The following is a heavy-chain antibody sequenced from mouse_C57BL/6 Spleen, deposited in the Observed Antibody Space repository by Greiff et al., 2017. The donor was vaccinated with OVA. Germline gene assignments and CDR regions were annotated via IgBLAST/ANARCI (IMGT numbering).Heavy chain of an antibody. Sequence: EVKLMESGGGLVQPGGSLSLSCAASGFTFTDYYMSWVRQPPGKALEWLGFIRNKANGYTTEYSASVKGRFTISRDNSQSIRYLQMNALRAEDSATYYCARSYYGSSPWCAYWGQGTLVTVSA. CDR3: ARSYYGSSPWCAY. V-gene: IGHV7-3*01. J-gene: IGHJ3*01. CDR2: IRNKANGYTT. CDR1: GFTFTDYY. D-gene: IGHD1-1*01.